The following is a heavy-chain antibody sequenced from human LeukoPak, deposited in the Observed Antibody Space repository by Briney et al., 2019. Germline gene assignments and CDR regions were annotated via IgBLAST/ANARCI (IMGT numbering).Heavy chain of an antibody. CDR3: ARVSQWLVPY. Sequence: GGSLRPSCAASGFTFSDYYMSWIRQAPGKGLEWVSYISSTSSYINYADSVKGRFTISRDNAKSSLFLQMNSLRAEDTAVYYCARVSQWLVPYWGQGTLVTVSS. V-gene: IGHV3-11*05. J-gene: IGHJ4*02. CDR2: ISSTSSYI. D-gene: IGHD6-19*01. CDR1: GFTFSDYY.